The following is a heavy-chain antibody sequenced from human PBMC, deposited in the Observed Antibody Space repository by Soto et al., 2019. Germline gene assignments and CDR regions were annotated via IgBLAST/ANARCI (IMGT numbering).Heavy chain of an antibody. CDR3: ARESNPAMVTH. Sequence: LSLTCTVSGGSVSSGSYYWSWIRQPPGKGLEWIGYIYYSGSTNYNPSLKSRVTISVDTSKNQFSLKLSSVTAADTAVYYCARESNPAMVTHWGQGTLVTVSS. D-gene: IGHD5-18*01. CDR1: GGSVSSGSYY. J-gene: IGHJ4*02. CDR2: IYYSGST. V-gene: IGHV4-61*01.